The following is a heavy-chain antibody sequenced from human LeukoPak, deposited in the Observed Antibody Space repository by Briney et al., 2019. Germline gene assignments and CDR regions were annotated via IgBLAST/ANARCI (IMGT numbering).Heavy chain of an antibody. V-gene: IGHV4-59*01. D-gene: IGHD1-26*01. J-gene: IGHJ5*02. Sequence: SETLSLTCTVSGGSISSYYWSWIRQPPGKGLEWIGYIYYSGSTNYNPSLKSRVTISVDTSKDQFSLKLSSVAAADTAVYYCARGGSYGLNWFDPWGQGTLVTVSS. CDR1: GGSISSYY. CDR3: ARGGSYGLNWFDP. CDR2: IYYSGST.